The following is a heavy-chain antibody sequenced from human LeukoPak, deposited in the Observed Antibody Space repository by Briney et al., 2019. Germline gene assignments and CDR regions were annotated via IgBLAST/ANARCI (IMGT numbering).Heavy chain of an antibody. CDR2: ISGSGGST. CDR3: AKESQGAFDI. CDR1: GFTFNTYT. V-gene: IGHV3-23*01. Sequence: GGSLRLSCAASGFTFNTYTMNWVRQAPGKGLEWVSAISGSGGSTYYADSVKGRFTISRDNSKNTLYLQMNSLRAEDTAVYYCAKESQGAFDIWGQGTMVTVSS. J-gene: IGHJ3*02.